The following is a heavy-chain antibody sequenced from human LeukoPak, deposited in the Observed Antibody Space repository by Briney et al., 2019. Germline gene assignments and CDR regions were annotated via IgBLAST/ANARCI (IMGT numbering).Heavy chain of an antibody. Sequence: SSSSYYWGWIRQPPGKGLEWVSAISGSGGSTYYADSVKGRFTISRDNSKNTLYLQMNSLRAEDTAVYYCAKGSNYFDYWGQGTLVTVSS. CDR1: SSSSYY. CDR3: AKGSNYFDY. J-gene: IGHJ4*02. V-gene: IGHV3-23*01. D-gene: IGHD3-10*01. CDR2: ISGSGGST.